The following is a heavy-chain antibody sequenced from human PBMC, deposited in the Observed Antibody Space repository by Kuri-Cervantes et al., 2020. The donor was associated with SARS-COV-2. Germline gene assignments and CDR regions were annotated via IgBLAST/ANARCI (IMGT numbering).Heavy chain of an antibody. CDR1: GGTFSSYA. D-gene: IGHD1-26*01. Sequence: SVKVSCKASGGTFSSYAISWVRQAPGQGLEWMGGIIPIFGTANYAQKFQGRVTITTDESTSTAYMELSSLRSEDTAVYYCARDEWELRVHSDYYCYYYMDVWGKGTTVTVSS. J-gene: IGHJ6*03. V-gene: IGHV1-69*05. CDR2: IIPIFGTA. CDR3: ARDEWELRVHSDYYCYYYMDV.